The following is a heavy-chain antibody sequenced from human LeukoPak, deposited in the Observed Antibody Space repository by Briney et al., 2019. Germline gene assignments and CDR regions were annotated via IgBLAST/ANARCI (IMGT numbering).Heavy chain of an antibody. D-gene: IGHD3-3*01. V-gene: IGHV1-2*02. J-gene: IGHJ4*02. Sequence: ASVKVSCKASGYTFTGYYMHWVRQAPGQGREWMGWINPNSGGTNYAQKFQGRVTMTRDTSISTAYMELSRLRSDDTAVYYCARAPYDFWSGYYTEGIDYWGQGTLVTVS. CDR1: GYTFTGYY. CDR2: INPNSGGT. CDR3: ARAPYDFWSGYYTEGIDY.